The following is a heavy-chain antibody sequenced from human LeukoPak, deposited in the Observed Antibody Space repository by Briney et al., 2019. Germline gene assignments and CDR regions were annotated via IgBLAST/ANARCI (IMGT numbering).Heavy chain of an antibody. D-gene: IGHD6-13*01. CDR2: INQSGST. J-gene: IGHJ4*02. V-gene: IGHV4-34*01. CDR3: ARGRDDSSSWYEFSGFDY. Sequence: KTSETLSLTCAVYGGPFRGYYWSWIRQPPGKGLEWIGEINQSGSTNYNPSLKSRVTISVDTSENQFSLQLSSVTAADTAVYYCARGRDDSSSWYEFSGFDYWGQGTLVTVSS. CDR1: GGPFRGYY.